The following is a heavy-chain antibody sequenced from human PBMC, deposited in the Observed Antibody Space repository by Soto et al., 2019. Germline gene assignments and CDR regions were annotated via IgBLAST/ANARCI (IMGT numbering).Heavy chain of an antibody. J-gene: IGHJ4*02. D-gene: IGHD3-22*01. CDR2: ISSSSSYI. CDR1: GFTFSSYS. CDR3: ARDPVRSWGYYDSSGYSDY. V-gene: IGHV3-21*01. Sequence: GGSLRLSCAGSGFTFSSYSMNWVRQAPGKGLEWVSSISSSSSYIYYADSVKGRFTISRDNAKNSLYLQMNSLRAEDTAVYYCARDPVRSWGYYDSSGYSDYWGQGTLVTVSS.